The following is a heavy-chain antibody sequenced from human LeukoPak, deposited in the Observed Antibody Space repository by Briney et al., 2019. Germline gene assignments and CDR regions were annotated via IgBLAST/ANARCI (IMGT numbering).Heavy chain of an antibody. J-gene: IGHJ5*02. Sequence: ASVKVSCKASGYTFINNWMHWVRQAPGQGLEWVGLINPTGTTTLYAPKFQGRVTLTRDMSTSTAYMELRNLKSEDTAIYYCARDNSAGEIAWWFDPWGQGTLVTVSS. D-gene: IGHD2-21*01. CDR2: INPTGTTT. CDR3: ARDNSAGEIAWWFDP. CDR1: GYTFINNW. V-gene: IGHV1-46*01.